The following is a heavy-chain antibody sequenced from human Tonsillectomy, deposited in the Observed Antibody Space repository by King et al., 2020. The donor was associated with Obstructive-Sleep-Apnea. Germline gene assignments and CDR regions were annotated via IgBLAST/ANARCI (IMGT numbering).Heavy chain of an antibody. CDR1: GGSISSSNYY. Sequence: QLQESGPGLVKPSETLSLTCTVSGGSISSSNYYWGWIRQPPGKRLEWIGSIYYSGSTYYNPSLKGRVTISVDTSKNQFSLKLSSVTAADTAVYYCARDVPYCGGDCYTADWFDPWGQGTLVTVSS. CDR3: ARDVPYCGGDCYTADWFDP. V-gene: IGHV4-39*07. D-gene: IGHD2-21*02. J-gene: IGHJ5*02. CDR2: IYYSGST.